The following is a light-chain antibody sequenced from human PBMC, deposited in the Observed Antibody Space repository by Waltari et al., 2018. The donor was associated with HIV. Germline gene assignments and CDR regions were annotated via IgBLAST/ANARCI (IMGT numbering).Light chain of an antibody. CDR1: QSLLHSNGYNY. CDR3: MQALQTPLT. Sequence: DIVMTQSPLSLPVTPGEPASISCRSSQSLLHSNGYNYLDWYLQKPGQSPQLLIYLGSNRVSGVPDRFSGSGSGTDFTLNISRVEAEDVGVYYCMQALQTPLTFGGGTKVEIK. CDR2: LGS. V-gene: IGKV2-28*01. J-gene: IGKJ4*01.